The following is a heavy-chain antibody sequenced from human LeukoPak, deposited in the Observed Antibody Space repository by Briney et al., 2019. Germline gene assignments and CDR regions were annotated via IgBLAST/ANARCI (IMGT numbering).Heavy chain of an antibody. V-gene: IGHV3-7*05. Sequence: GGSLRLSCEASGFSFSGSWMTWVRQAPGKGPEWVANIKQDGSDKYYVDSVKGRFTISRDNAKNSLYLQMNSLRAEDTAVYYCARGHSSGWSWGQGTLVTVSS. D-gene: IGHD6-19*01. CDR1: GFSFSGSW. J-gene: IGHJ5*02. CDR3: ARGHSSGWS. CDR2: IKQDGSDK.